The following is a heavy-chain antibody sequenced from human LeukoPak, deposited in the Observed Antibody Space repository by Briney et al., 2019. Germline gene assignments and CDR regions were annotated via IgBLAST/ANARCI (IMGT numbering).Heavy chain of an antibody. V-gene: IGHV3-23*01. Sequence: PGGSLRLSCAASGFTFNSYAMSWVRQAPGKGLEWVSAISGSGGSTYYADSVKGRFTISRDNSKNTLYLQMNSLRVEDTAVYYCAKRSGYSSGWYDYWGQGTLATVSS. J-gene: IGHJ4*02. CDR2: ISGSGGST. CDR3: AKRSGYSSGWYDY. CDR1: GFTFNSYA. D-gene: IGHD6-19*01.